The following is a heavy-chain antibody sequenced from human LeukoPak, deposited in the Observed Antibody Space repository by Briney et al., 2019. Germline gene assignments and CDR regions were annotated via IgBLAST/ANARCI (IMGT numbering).Heavy chain of an antibody. CDR3: AKDISYYDSSGYSH. CDR1: GFSFYDYA. Sequence: GRSLRLSCEASGFSFYDYAMHWVRQAPGKGLEWVSGTSWNSGSTGYADSVKGRFTISRDNAKNSLYLQMSSLRPEDTALYYCAKDISYYDSSGYSHWGQGTLVTVSS. V-gene: IGHV3-9*01. J-gene: IGHJ4*02. D-gene: IGHD3-22*01. CDR2: TSWNSGST.